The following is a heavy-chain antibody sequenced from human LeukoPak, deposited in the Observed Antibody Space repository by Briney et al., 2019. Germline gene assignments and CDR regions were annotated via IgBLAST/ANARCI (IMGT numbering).Heavy chain of an antibody. CDR2: ISSSGRTI. CDR1: GFSFSSCS. Sequence: GGSLRLSCAASGFSFSSCSMNWVRQAPGKGLEWVSYISSSGRTIYYADSVKGRFTISRDNAKNSVYLQMNSLRAEDTAVYYCARDRYGSGSVDYWGQGTLVTVSS. D-gene: IGHD3-10*01. J-gene: IGHJ4*02. CDR3: ARDRYGSGSVDY. V-gene: IGHV3-48*04.